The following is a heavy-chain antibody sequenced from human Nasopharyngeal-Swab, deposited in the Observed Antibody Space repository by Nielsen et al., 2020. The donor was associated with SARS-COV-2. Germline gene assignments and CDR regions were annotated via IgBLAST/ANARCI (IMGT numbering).Heavy chain of an antibody. J-gene: IGHJ6*03. CDR3: ARQGVFVPASFPQYYMDL. V-gene: IGHV3-7*03. CDR2: IKQDGSGK. Sequence: GGSLRLSCAASGFSFSTYWMTWVRQAPGKGLEWVANIKQDGSGKYYVDSVKGRFTVSRDNPNNLLYLQVHSLRTEDTAVYYCARQGVFVPASFPQYYMDLWSKGTTVTVSS. CDR1: GFSFSTYW. D-gene: IGHD3-16*02.